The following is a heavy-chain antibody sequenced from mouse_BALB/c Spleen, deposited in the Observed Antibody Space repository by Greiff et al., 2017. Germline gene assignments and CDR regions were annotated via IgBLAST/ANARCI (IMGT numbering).Heavy chain of an antibody. J-gene: IGHJ3*01. CDR1: GYTFTDYN. D-gene: IGHD2-4*01. CDR3: AYDYDAAY. CDR2: IYPYNGGT. V-gene: IGHV1S29*02. Sequence: EVQLQQSGPELVKPGASVKISCKASGYTFTDYNMHWVKQSHGKSLEWIGYIYPYNGGTGYNQKFKSKATLTVDNSSSTAYMELRSLTSEDSAVYYCAYDYDAAYWGQGTLVTVSA.